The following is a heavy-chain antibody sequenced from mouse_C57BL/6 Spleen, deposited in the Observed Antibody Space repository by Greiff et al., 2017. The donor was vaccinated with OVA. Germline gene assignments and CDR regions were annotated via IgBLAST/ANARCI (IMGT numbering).Heavy chain of an antibody. Sequence: EVKVEESEGGLVQPGSSMKLSCTASGFTFSDYYMAWVRQVPEKGLEWVANINYDGSSTYYLDSLKSRFIISRDNAKNILYLQMSSLKSEDTATYYCARDGYLYAMDYWGQGTSVTVSS. CDR3: ARDGYLYAMDY. D-gene: IGHD1-2*01. CDR2: INYDGSST. V-gene: IGHV5-16*01. CDR1: GFTFSDYY. J-gene: IGHJ4*01.